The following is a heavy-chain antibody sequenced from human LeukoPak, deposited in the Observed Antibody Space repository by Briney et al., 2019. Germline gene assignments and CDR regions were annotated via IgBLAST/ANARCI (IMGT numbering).Heavy chain of an antibody. D-gene: IGHD6-19*01. CDR3: ARAGAVAGNWFDP. V-gene: IGHV4-34*01. CDR1: GGSISSYY. CDR2: INHSGST. J-gene: IGHJ5*02. Sequence: SETLSLTCTVSGGSISSYYWSWIRQPPGKGLEWIGEINHSGSTNYNPSLKSRVTISVDTSKNQFSLKLSSVTAADTAVYYCARAGAVAGNWFDPWGQGTLVTVSS.